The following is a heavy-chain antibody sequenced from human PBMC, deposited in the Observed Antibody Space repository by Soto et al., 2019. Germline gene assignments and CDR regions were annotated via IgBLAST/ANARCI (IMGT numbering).Heavy chain of an antibody. Sequence: LVQSGGGLVPPGESLTVSCAPSQFSFSNYWMNWVRQAPGKALEWVANIKKDESETDYVDSVRGRFTIFRDNAKNLLYLQMRRLRVGDTAVYYCARSHTGDSAFRVFDIWGQGTVVTV. CDR2: IKKDESET. V-gene: IGHV3-7*03. D-gene: IGHD2-21*02. CDR3: ARSHTGDSAFRVFDI. J-gene: IGHJ3*02. CDR1: QFSFSNYW.